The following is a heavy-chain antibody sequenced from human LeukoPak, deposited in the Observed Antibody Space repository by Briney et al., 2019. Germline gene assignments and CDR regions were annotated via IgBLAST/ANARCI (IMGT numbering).Heavy chain of an antibody. CDR2: ISAYNGNT. CDR3: AFMVRGGGYYYYGMDV. V-gene: IGHV1-18*01. D-gene: IGHD3-10*01. J-gene: IGHJ6*02. CDR1: GYTFTSYG. Sequence: ASVKVSCKASGYTFTSYGISWVRQAPGQGLEWMGWISAYNGNTNYAQKLQGRVTMTEDTSTDTAYMELSSLRSEDTAVYYCAFMVRGGGYYYYGMDVWGQGTTVTVSS.